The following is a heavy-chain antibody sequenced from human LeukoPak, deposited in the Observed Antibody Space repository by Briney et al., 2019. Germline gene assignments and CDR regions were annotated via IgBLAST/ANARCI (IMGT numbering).Heavy chain of an antibody. CDR2: ITSRGNI. CDR3: ARDPGAGDY. D-gene: IGHD3-10*01. CDR1: GFTFSTYS. V-gene: IGHV3-21*01. J-gene: IGHJ4*02. Sequence: GGSLRLSCAASGFTFSTYSMNWVRQAPGKGLEWVSSITSRGNIYYADSVKGRFTISRDNARDSLFLQMNRLRAEDTAVYYCARDPGAGDYWGQGTLVTASS.